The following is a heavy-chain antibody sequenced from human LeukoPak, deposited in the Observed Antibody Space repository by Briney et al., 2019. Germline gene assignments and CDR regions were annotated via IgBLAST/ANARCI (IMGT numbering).Heavy chain of an antibody. CDR2: ISAYNGNT. CDR1: GYTFITYG. Sequence: GASMKVSCKASGYTFITYGINWVRQAPGQGLEWMGWISAYNGNTNYAQKLQGRITMTTDTSTSTAYMELRSLRSDDTAVYYCARGGVGATIFFDYWGQGTLVTVSS. J-gene: IGHJ4*02. V-gene: IGHV1-18*01. D-gene: IGHD1-26*01. CDR3: ARGGVGATIFFDY.